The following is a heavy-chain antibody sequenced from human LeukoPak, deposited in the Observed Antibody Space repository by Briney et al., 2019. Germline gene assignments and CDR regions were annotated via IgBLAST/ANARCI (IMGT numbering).Heavy chain of an antibody. Sequence: SETLSLTCTVSGDSIVIDYWSWVRQPAGKGLEWIGRIYTSGSTKYNPSLKSRVTVSVDLSKTQFSLKLSSVTAADSAVYYCAAAERRGVGSVSYHEIEYWGQGTLVTVSS. D-gene: IGHD3-10*01. CDR1: GDSIVIDY. CDR2: IYTSGST. CDR3: AAAERRGVGSVSYHEIEY. J-gene: IGHJ4*02. V-gene: IGHV4-4*07.